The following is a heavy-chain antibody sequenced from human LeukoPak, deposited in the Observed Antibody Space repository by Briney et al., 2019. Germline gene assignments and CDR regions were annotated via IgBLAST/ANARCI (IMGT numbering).Heavy chain of an antibody. CDR2: ISTSSSTM. J-gene: IGHJ4*02. V-gene: IGHV3-48*02. Sequence: QPGGSLRLSCAASGFTFSSYSMNWVRQAPGKGLEWVSYISTSSSTMYYADSVKGRFTISRDNAKNSLYLQMNSLRDEDTAEYYCARGDYGGDSFFAPFDYWGQGTLVTVSS. CDR3: ARGDYGGDSFFAPFDY. D-gene: IGHD4-23*01. CDR1: GFTFSSYS.